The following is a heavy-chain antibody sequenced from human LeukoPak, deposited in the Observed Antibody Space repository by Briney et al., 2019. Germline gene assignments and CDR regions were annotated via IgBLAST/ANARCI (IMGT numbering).Heavy chain of an antibody. Sequence: GGSLRLSCAASGFTVSSNYMSWVRQAPGKGLEWVSVIYSGGSTYYADSVKGRFTISRDNSKNTLYLQMNSLRAEDTAVYYCARLRSDYGGNPLWDQGTLVTVSS. D-gene: IGHD4-23*01. CDR2: IYSGGST. J-gene: IGHJ4*02. CDR3: ARLRSDYGGNPL. CDR1: GFTVSSNY. V-gene: IGHV3-53*01.